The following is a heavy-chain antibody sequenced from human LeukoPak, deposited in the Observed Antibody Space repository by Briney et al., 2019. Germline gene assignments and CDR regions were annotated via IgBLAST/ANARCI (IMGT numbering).Heavy chain of an antibody. V-gene: IGHV1-69*13. D-gene: IGHD5-24*01. CDR1: GGTFSSYA. CDR3: AKSTQRWLQPTLYYYYGMDV. CDR2: IVPIFGTA. J-gene: IGHJ6*02. Sequence: SVKVSCKASGGTFSSYAISWVRQAPGQGLEWMGGIVPIFGTANYAQKFQGRVTITADESTSTAYMELSSLRSEDTAVYYCAKSTQRWLQPTLYYYYGMDVWGQGTTVTVSS.